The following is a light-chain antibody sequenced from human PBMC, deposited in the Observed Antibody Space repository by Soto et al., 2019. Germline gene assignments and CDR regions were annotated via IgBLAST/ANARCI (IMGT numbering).Light chain of an antibody. V-gene: IGLV1-51*01. J-gene: IGLJ1*01. CDR1: SSNIGKNY. Sequence: QSVLTQPPSVSAAPGQTVTISCSGRSSNIGKNYVSWYQQLPRTAPKLLIYDNNKRPSGIPDRFSGSKSGTSATLGITGLQTGDEADYYCGTWDNSLSADVFGTGTKVTVL. CDR3: GTWDNSLSADV. CDR2: DNN.